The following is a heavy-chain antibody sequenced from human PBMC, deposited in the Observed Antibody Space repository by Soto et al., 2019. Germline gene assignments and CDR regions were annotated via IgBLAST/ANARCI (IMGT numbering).Heavy chain of an antibody. D-gene: IGHD2-15*01. Sequence: QVQLQESGPGLVKPSQTLSLTCTVSGGSISSGGYYWSWIRQHPGKGLEWIGYIDYSGSTYYNPSHKSRVTLSVDTSKNQFSLKLRSVTAADTAVYYCARADLGYCSGGSWYRPRGYNWFDPWGQGTLVTVSS. CDR3: ARADLGYCSGGSWYRPRGYNWFDP. J-gene: IGHJ5*02. V-gene: IGHV4-31*03. CDR1: GGSISSGGYY. CDR2: IDYSGST.